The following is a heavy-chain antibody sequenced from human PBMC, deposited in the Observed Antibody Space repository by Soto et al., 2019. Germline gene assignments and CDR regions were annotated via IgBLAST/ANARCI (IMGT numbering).Heavy chain of an antibody. J-gene: IGHJ5*02. CDR3: AREGYSSSWYNWFDP. V-gene: IGHV3-30-3*01. CDR1: GFSFSNYA. Sequence: GGSLRLSCAASGFSFSNYAMHWVRQAPGKGLEWVAVISNDGSNKYHADSVKGRFTISRDNSKNTLYLQMNSLRAEDTAVYYCAREGYSSSWYNWFDPWGQGPLVTVSS. D-gene: IGHD6-13*01. CDR2: ISNDGSNK.